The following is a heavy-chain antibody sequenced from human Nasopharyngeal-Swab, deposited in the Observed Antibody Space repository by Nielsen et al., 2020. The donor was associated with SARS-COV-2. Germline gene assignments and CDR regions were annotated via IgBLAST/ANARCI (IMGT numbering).Heavy chain of an antibody. CDR1: GFTFGDYA. J-gene: IGHJ4*02. CDR2: IRSKAYGGTT. Sequence: GESLKISCTASGFTFGDYAMSWVRQAPGKGLEWVGFIRSKAYGGTTEYAASVKGRFTISRDDYKSIAYLQMNSLKTEDTAVYYCTRGGYGDYGLYYFDYWGQGTLVTVSS. D-gene: IGHD4-17*01. V-gene: IGHV3-49*04. CDR3: TRGGYGDYGLYYFDY.